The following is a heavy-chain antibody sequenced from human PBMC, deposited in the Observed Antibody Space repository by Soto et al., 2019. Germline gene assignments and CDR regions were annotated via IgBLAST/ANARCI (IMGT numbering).Heavy chain of an antibody. CDR3: ARDAIWFGELLSRPYGMDV. J-gene: IGHJ6*02. CDR2: IYYSGST. CDR1: GGSISSGGYY. D-gene: IGHD3-10*01. V-gene: IGHV4-31*03. Sequence: SETLSLTCTVSGGSISSGGYYWSWIRQHPGKGLEWIGYIYYSGSTYYNPSLKSRVTISVDTSKNQFSLKLSSVTAADTAVYYCARDAIWFGELLSRPYGMDVWGQGTTVTVSS.